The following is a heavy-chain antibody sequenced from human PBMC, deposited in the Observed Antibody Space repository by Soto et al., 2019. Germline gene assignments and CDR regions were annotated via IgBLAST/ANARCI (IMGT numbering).Heavy chain of an antibody. V-gene: IGHV1-69*13. Sequence: GASVKVSCKASGGTFSSYAINWVRQAPGQGLEWMGGIVPMFATTNYAQNFQGRVTITADESTNTAYMELSSLRSEDTAVYYCATPIRYYDSWSGYPPFDYWGQGTLVTVSS. CDR3: ATPIRYYDSWSGYPPFDY. CDR1: GGTFSSYA. CDR2: IVPMFATT. J-gene: IGHJ4*02. D-gene: IGHD3-3*01.